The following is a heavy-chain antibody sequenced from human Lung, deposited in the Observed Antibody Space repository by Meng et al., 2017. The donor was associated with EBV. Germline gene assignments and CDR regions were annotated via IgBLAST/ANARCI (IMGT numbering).Heavy chain of an antibody. CDR1: GDSVSSSSAA. CDR3: ARGATSVFDL. J-gene: IGHJ2*01. Sequence: QVRRQQPAPGLVKPSQTLSLTGAISGDSVSSSSAAWTWIRQSPSRGLEWLGRTYYRSKWYNDYAVFVKSRITINPDTSKNQFSLQLNTVTPEDTAVYYCARGATSVFDLWGRGTLVTVSS. V-gene: IGHV6-1*01. CDR2: TYYRSKWYN.